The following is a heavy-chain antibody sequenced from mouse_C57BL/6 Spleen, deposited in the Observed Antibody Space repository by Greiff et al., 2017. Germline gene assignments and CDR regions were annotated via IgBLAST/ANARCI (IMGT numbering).Heavy chain of an antibody. CDR1: GFTFSDYY. CDR3: ARGVYYGYWYFDV. V-gene: IGHV5-16*01. Sequence: EVMLVESEGGLVQPGSSMKLSCTASGFTFSDYYMAWVRQVPEKGLEWVANINYDGSSTYYLDSLKSRFIISRDNAKNILYLQMSSLKSEDTATYYCARGVYYGYWYFDVWGTGTTVTVSS. J-gene: IGHJ1*03. D-gene: IGHD1-1*01. CDR2: INYDGSST.